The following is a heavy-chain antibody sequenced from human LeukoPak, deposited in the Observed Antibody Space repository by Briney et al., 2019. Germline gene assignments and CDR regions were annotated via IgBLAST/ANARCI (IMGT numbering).Heavy chain of an antibody. V-gene: IGHV3-23*01. D-gene: IGHD3-22*01. CDR3: AKVSPRYFDSSGYHFFDY. CDR1: GFTFSSYA. J-gene: IGHJ4*02. Sequence: PGGSLRLSCAASGFTFSSYAMSWVRQAPGKGLEWVSAISGSGGRTYYADSVKGRFTVSRDNSKNTLYMQMNTLRAEDTAVFYCAKVSPRYFDSSGYHFFDYWGQGTLVTVSS. CDR2: ISGSGGRT.